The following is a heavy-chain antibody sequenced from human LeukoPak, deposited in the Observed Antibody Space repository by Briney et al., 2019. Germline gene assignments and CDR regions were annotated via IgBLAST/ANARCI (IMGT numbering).Heavy chain of an antibody. CDR3: ARLGYCSGGSCFLTPNWFDP. V-gene: IGHV4-59*08. Sequence: SETLSLTCTVSGGSISSYYWSWIRQPPVKGLEWIGYIYYSGSTNYNPSLKSRVTISVDTSKNQFSLKLSSVTAADTAVYYCARLGYCSGGSCFLTPNWFDPWGQGTLVTVSS. D-gene: IGHD2-15*01. CDR2: IYYSGST. CDR1: GGSISSYY. J-gene: IGHJ5*02.